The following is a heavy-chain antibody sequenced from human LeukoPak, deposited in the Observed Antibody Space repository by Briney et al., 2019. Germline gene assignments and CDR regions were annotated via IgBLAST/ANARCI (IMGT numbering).Heavy chain of an antibody. CDR1: GFTFSGYT. CDR3: ARGNDYGDFLFDY. Sequence: GGSLRLSCAVSGFTFSGYTMNWVRQAPGKGLEWLSYISTTGSTRYYADSVKGRFTISRDNAEASLYLQMISLRADDTAVYYCARGNDYGDFLFDYWGQGTLVTVSS. D-gene: IGHD4-17*01. CDR2: ISTTGSTR. V-gene: IGHV3-48*03. J-gene: IGHJ4*02.